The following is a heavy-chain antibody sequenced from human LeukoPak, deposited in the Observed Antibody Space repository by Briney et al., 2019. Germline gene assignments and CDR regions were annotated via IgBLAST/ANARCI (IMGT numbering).Heavy chain of an antibody. V-gene: IGHV4-39*01. CDR2: IYYSGST. Sequence: SETLSLTCTVSGGSISSSSYYWGWIRQPPGKGLEWIGSIYYSGSTYYNPSLKSRVTISVDTSKNQFSLKLSSVTAADTAVYYCARTSGGYWGQGTLVTVSS. CDR1: GGSISSSSYY. CDR3: ARTSGGY. D-gene: IGHD3-10*01. J-gene: IGHJ4*02.